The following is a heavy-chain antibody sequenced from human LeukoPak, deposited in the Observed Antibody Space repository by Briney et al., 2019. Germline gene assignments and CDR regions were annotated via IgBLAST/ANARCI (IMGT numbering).Heavy chain of an antibody. D-gene: IGHD5-18*01. J-gene: IGHJ4*02. CDR1: GGSISSYY. CDR3: ARGAMVLLNY. CDR2: IYYSGST. Sequence: SEALSLTCTVSGGSISSYYWSWIRQPPGKGLEWIGYIYYSGSTNYNPSLKSRVTISVDTSKNQFSLKLSSVTAADTAVYYCARGAMVLLNYWGQGTLVTVSS. V-gene: IGHV4-59*01.